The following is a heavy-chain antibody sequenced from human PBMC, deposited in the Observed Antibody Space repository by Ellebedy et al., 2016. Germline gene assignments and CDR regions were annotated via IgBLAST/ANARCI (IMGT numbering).Heavy chain of an antibody. CDR3: VTRHNAAFDI. Sequence: GGSLRLXXAASGFSVSSNDMSWVRQAPGKGLECVSLISSGGATFYADSVEGRFTISRDNSKKRLYLQMSGLGADDTAVYYCVTRHNAAFDIWGQGTTVTVS. CDR1: GFSVSSND. D-gene: IGHD1-1*01. J-gene: IGHJ3*02. V-gene: IGHV3-53*01. CDR2: ISSGGAT.